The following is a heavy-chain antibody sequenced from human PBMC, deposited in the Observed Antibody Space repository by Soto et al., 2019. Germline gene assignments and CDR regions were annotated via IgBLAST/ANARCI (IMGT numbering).Heavy chain of an antibody. CDR3: SSGGHDACTF. V-gene: IGHV4-34*01. D-gene: IGHD2-8*01. CDR1: GESLSTYF. J-gene: IGHJ4*02. Sequence: QVQLQQWGAGLLKPSETLSLTCAAYGESLSTYFWSWIRQPPGKGLEWIGEVNYSGGRTIYNPSLRSRVTRSVSTSSDQFSLKLRSVTGSDTAVYYCSSGGHDACTFGGQGTLVTVSS. CDR2: VNYSGGRT.